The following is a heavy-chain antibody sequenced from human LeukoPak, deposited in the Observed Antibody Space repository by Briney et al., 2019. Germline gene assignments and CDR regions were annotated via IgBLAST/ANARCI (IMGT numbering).Heavy chain of an antibody. Sequence: GASVKVSCKASGYTFTSYDINWVRQATGQGLEWMGWMNPNSGNTGYAQKFQGRVTITADKSTSTAYMEMSSLRSEDTAVYYCASSGDGYNSNAFDIWGQGTMVTVSS. D-gene: IGHD5-24*01. J-gene: IGHJ3*02. CDR2: MNPNSGNT. CDR1: GYTFTSYD. CDR3: ASSGDGYNSNAFDI. V-gene: IGHV1-8*01.